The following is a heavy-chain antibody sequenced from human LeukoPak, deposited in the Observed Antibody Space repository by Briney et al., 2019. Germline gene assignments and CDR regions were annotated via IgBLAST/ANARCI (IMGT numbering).Heavy chain of an antibody. CDR2: ISGSGGST. CDR1: GFTFSSYA. J-gene: IGHJ4*02. D-gene: IGHD3-9*01. V-gene: IGHV3-23*01. Sequence: QSGGSLRLACAASGFTFSSYAMSWVRQAPGKGLEWVSAISGSGGSTYYADSLKGRFTISRDNSKNTLYLQMTSLRAEDTAVYYCAKEVLRYFDWLSQGLDYWGQGTLVTVSS. CDR3: AKEVLRYFDWLSQGLDY.